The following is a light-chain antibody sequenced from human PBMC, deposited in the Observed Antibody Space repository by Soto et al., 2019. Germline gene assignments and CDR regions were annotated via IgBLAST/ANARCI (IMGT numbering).Light chain of an antibody. J-gene: IGKJ1*01. CDR3: HQRQSWPRT. CDR1: QAVNTR. Sequence: EIVLTQSPATLSSFPGGRVTLSCRASQAVNTRLAWYQHKPGQAPRILIYLASNRAAGVPARFSGSGSGTDFTLTISDVEPEDFAVYYCHQRQSWPRTFGQGTKVDIK. CDR2: LAS. V-gene: IGKV3-11*01.